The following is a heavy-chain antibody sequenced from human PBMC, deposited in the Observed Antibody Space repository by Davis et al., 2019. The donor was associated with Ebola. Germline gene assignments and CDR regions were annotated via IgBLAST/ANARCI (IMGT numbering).Heavy chain of an antibody. CDR3: ARRRRTVTTFVDY. D-gene: IGHD4-17*01. CDR2: IYYSGST. V-gene: IGHV4-30-4*01. J-gene: IGHJ4*02. Sequence: LRLSCTVSGGSISSGDYFWSWIRQPPGKGLEWIGHIYYSGSTYYNPALKSRVMISRDTSKNQFSLKLSSVTAADTAVYYCARRRRTVTTFVDYWGQGTLVTVSS. CDR1: GGSISSGDYF.